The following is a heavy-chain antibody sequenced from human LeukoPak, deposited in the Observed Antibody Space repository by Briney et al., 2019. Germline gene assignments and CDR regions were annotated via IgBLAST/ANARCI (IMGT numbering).Heavy chain of an antibody. CDR2: ISSSSSYI. V-gene: IGHV3-21*01. Sequence: PGGSLRLSCAASGFTFSSYSMNWVRQAPGKGLEWVSSISSSSSYIYYADSVKGRFTISRDNAKNSLYPQMNSLRAEDTAVYYCARGGRGQAYSNYVGYWGQGTLVTVSS. D-gene: IGHD4-11*01. CDR1: GFTFSSYS. CDR3: ARGGRGQAYSNYVGY. J-gene: IGHJ4*02.